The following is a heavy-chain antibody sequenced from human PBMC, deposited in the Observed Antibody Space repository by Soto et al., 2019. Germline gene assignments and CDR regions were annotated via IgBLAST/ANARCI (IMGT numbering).Heavy chain of an antibody. CDR2: ISYDGSNK. V-gene: IGHV3-30*18. CDR3: AKDLHDLWSWTPLDTWGRSLYGMDV. D-gene: IGHD3-3*01. Sequence: GGSLRLACAASGFTFSSYGMHWVRQAPGKGLEGVAVISYDGSNKYYADSVKGRFTISRDNSKNTLYLQMNSLRAEDTAVYYCAKDLHDLWSWTPLDTWGRSLYGMDVWGQGTTDTVSS. CDR1: GFTFSSYG. J-gene: IGHJ6*02.